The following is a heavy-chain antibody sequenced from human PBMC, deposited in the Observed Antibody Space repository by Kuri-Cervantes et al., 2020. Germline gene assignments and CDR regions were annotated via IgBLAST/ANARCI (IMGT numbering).Heavy chain of an antibody. D-gene: IGHD3-22*01. J-gene: IGHJ4*02. V-gene: IGHV3-74*01. CDR3: ARVLYYYDSSGRVEINFDY. CDR2: INSDGSST. CDR1: GFTFSSYS. Sequence: GGSLRLSCAASGFTFSSYSMNWVRQAPGKGLVWVSRINSDGSSTSYADSVKGRFTISRDNAKNTLYLQMNSLRAEDTAVYYCARVLYYYDSSGRVEINFDYWGQGTLVTVSS.